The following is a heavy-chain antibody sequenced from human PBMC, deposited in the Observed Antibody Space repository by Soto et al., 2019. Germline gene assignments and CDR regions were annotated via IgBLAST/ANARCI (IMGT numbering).Heavy chain of an antibody. CDR2: INAGNGNT. J-gene: IGHJ3*02. V-gene: IGHV1-3*01. CDR1: GYTFTSYA. CDR3: ARSKTAKDLAGAAYAFDI. D-gene: IGHD6-19*01. Sequence: ASVKVSCKASGYTFTSYAMHWVRQAPGQRLEWMGWINAGNGNTKYSQKFQGRVTITRDTSASTAYMELSSLRSEDTAVYYCARSKTAKDLAGAAYAFDISDPGTMVTVS.